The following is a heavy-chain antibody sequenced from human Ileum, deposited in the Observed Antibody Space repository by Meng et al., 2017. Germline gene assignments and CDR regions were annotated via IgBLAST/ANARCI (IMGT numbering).Heavy chain of an antibody. V-gene: IGHV4-4*02. J-gene: IGHJ4*02. CDR2: ISNSGSA. Sequence: QVQLQESSPGLVRPSGTLYLTCDVSSGSISSNTYWSWVRQPPGKGLEWIGQISNSGSAYYNPSLKSRVTMSVDKSKSQFSLMLTSVTAADTAIYYCARHGGYSQDFWGQGTLVTVSS. CDR3: ARHGGYSQDF. CDR1: SGSISSNTY. D-gene: IGHD4-23*01.